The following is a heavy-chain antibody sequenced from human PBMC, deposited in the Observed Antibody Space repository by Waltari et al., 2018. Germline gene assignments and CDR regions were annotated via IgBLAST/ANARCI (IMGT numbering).Heavy chain of an antibody. J-gene: IGHJ6*03. CDR2: IYYSGST. CDR1: GGSISSYY. V-gene: IGHV4-59*01. Sequence: QVQLQESGPGLVKPSETLSLTCTVSGGSISSYYWSWIRQPPGKGLEWIGYIYYSGSTNYNPSLNSRVTISVDTSKNQFSLKLSSVTAADTAVYYCVRGPTGTSYYYYYMDVWGKGTTVTVSS. CDR3: VRGPTGTSYYYYYMDV. D-gene: IGHD1-1*01.